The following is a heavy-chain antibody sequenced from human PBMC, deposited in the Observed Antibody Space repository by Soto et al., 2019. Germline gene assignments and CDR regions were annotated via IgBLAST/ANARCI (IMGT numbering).Heavy chain of an antibody. CDR3: ARGGGVGVAGSAAFDM. CDR1: GYPVTAYY. Sequence: QLHLVQSGAVVKKPGASVTVSCSASGYPVTAYYMHWVRQAPGRGLEWMGGINPATGAAKYTQTFQGRVTGTRDTSTGTVFMELSGLATEDTAVFYWARGGGVGVAGSAAFDMWGQGTLVTVSS. J-gene: IGHJ3*02. CDR2: INPATGAA. D-gene: IGHD3-3*01. V-gene: IGHV1-2*02.